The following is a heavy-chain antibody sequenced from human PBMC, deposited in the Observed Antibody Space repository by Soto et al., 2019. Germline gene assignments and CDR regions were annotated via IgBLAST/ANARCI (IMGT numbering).Heavy chain of an antibody. D-gene: IGHD5-12*01. CDR1: GYTFTSYA. Sequence: VASVKVSCKASGYTFTSYAMHWVRQAPGQRLEWMGWINAGNGNTKYSQKFQGRVTITRDTSASTAYMELSSLRSEDTAVYYCASGGYSGYVLVPYYYYYMDVWGKGTTVTVSS. CDR3: ASGGYSGYVLVPYYYYYMDV. J-gene: IGHJ6*03. CDR2: INAGNGNT. V-gene: IGHV1-3*01.